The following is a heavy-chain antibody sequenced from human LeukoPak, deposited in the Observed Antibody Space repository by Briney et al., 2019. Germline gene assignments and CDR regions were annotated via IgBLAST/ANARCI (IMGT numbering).Heavy chain of an antibody. V-gene: IGHV3-23*01. Sequence: GRSLRLSCAASGFTFSSYAMSWVRQAPGKGPEWVSTINNDGGRKYYADSVKGRFTVSRDTSKNTLYLQMNSLRAEDTAVYYCARKGIGSSRYQNMDVWGKGTTVTVSS. CDR2: INNDGGRK. J-gene: IGHJ6*03. D-gene: IGHD6-25*01. CDR1: GFTFSSYA. CDR3: ARKGIGSSRYQNMDV.